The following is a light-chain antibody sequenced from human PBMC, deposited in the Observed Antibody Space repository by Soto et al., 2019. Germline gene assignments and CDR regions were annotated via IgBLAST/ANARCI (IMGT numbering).Light chain of an antibody. CDR3: QQYKTFPYS. J-gene: IGKJ2*01. V-gene: IGKV1-5*01. CDR1: QSISGW. CDR2: DAS. Sequence: DIQMTQSPSTLSASVGGRVTITCRASQSISGWLAWYQQKPGTAPKLLIYDASTLESGVPPRFSGTISGTDFTLTITSLQPDDFVTYYCQQYKTFPYSVGQGTKLEIK.